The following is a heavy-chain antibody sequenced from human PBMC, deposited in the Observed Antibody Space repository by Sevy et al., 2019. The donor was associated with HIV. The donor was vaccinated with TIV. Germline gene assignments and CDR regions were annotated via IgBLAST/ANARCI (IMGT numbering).Heavy chain of an antibody. CDR2: IKEYGSES. Sequence: GGSLRLSCAASGFTFSSRWMNWVRQAPGKGLEWVANIKEYGSESFHMDSVRGRFTIPRDNAKTSLYLQMNNLRAEDTALYYCVRGGGYGDYWGQGTLVTVSS. CDR1: GFTFSSRW. V-gene: IGHV3-7*01. CDR3: VRGGGYGDY. D-gene: IGHD5-18*01. J-gene: IGHJ4*02.